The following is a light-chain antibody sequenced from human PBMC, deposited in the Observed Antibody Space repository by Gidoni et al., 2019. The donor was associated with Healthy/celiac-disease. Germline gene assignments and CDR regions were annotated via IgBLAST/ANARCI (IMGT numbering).Light chain of an antibody. Sequence: EIVLTQSPATLSLSPGARATLSCRASQGVSSYLAWYQQKPGQAPRLLIYDASNRATGIPARFSGSGPGTDFTLTISSLEPEDFAVYYCQQRSNWHPDTFXQXTRLEIK. J-gene: IGKJ5*01. CDR3: QQRSNWHPDT. CDR2: DAS. V-gene: IGKV3D-11*01. CDR1: QGVSSY.